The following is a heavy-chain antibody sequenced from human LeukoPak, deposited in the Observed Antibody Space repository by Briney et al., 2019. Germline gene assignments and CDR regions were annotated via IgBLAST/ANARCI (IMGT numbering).Heavy chain of an antibody. CDR1: GFTFDDYA. CDR3: AKDISRNYYYYYGMDV. Sequence: GGSLRLSCAASGFTFDDYAMHWVRQAPGKGLEWFSGISWNSGSIGYADSVKGRFTISRDNAKNSLYLQMNSLRAEDTALYYCAKDISRNYYYYYGMDVWGQGTTVTVSS. CDR2: ISWNSGSI. J-gene: IGHJ6*02. V-gene: IGHV3-9*01.